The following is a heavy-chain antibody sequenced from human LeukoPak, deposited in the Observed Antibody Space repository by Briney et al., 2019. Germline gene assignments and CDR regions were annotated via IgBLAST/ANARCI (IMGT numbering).Heavy chain of an antibody. D-gene: IGHD3-22*01. CDR1: GFTFSSYS. V-gene: IGHV3-21*01. CDR3: AGEIVVLITQYDAFDI. CDR2: ISSSSSYI. J-gene: IGHJ3*02. Sequence: GGSLRLSCAASGFTFSSYSMNWVRQAPGKGLEWVSSISSSSSYIYYADSVKGRFTISRDNANTSLYLQMNSLRAEDTAVYYCAGEIVVLITQYDAFDIWGQGTMVTVSS.